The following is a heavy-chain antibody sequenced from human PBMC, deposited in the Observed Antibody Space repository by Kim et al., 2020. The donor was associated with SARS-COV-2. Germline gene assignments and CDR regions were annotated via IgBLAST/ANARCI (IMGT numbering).Heavy chain of an antibody. CDR2: IYYSGST. Sequence: SETLSLTCTVSGGSISSSSYYWGWIRQPPGKGLEWIGSIYYSGSTYYNPSLKSRVTISVDTSKNQFSLKLSSVTAADTAVYYCARLSGGDCFDYWGQGTLVTVSS. D-gene: IGHD2-21*01. CDR3: ARLSGGDCFDY. V-gene: IGHV4-39*01. CDR1: GGSISSSSYY. J-gene: IGHJ4*02.